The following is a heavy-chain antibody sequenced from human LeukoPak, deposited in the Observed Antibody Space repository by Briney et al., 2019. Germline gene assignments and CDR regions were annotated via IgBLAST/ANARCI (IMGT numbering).Heavy chain of an antibody. J-gene: IGHJ4*02. CDR2: LTGDRGST. CDR3: AKDAVAPGSGGDYFDY. V-gene: IGHV3-23*01. D-gene: IGHD3-10*01. CDR1: GFTFTNNA. Sequence: GGSLRLSCAASGFTFTNNAMSWVRQAPGKGLEWVSVLTGDRGSTYYADFVKGRFTISRDNSKNTLSLQMNSLRAEDTAIYYCAKDAVAPGSGGDYFDYWGRGTLVTVSS.